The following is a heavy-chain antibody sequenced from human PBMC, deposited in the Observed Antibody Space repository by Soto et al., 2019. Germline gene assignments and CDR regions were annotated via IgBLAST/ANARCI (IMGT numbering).Heavy chain of an antibody. D-gene: IGHD4-17*01. CDR2: INHSGST. J-gene: IGHJ4*02. Sequence: SETLSLTCAVYGGSFSGYYWSWILQSPGKGLEWIGEINHSGSTNYNPSLKSRVTVSVDPSKNQFSLKLSYVTAADTAVYYCARLPLAVHPPHFAYPGQGTLVTVSS. CDR3: ARLPLAVHPPHFAY. V-gene: IGHV4-34*01. CDR1: GGSFSGYY.